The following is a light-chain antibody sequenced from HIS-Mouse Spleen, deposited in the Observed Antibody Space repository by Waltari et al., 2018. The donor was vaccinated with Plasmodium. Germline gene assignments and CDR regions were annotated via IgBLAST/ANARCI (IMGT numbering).Light chain of an antibody. CDR3: QQFNNYPSIT. V-gene: IGKV1D-13*01. CDR1: QGISSA. Sequence: AIQLTQSPSSLSASLGYRVTITFRASQGISSALAWYQQKPGKAPKLLIYDASSLESGVPSRFSGSGSGTDFTLTISSLQPEDFATYYCQQFNNYPSITFGQGTRLEIK. J-gene: IGKJ5*01. CDR2: DAS.